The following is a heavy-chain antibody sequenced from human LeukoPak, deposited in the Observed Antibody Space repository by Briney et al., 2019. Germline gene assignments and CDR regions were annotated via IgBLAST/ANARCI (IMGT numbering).Heavy chain of an antibody. CDR1: GGSISNNNW. J-gene: IGHJ4*02. V-gene: IGHV4-4*02. CDR3: ARGEERGSGTVHFDY. Sequence: KPSGTLSLTCAVSGGSISNNNWWSWVRQPPGMGLEWIGEIYHGGSTNYNPSPKSRVTMSVDRSKNQFSLKLSSVTAADTAVYYCARGEERGSGTVHFDYWGQGTLVTVSS. D-gene: IGHD3-10*01. CDR2: IYHGGST.